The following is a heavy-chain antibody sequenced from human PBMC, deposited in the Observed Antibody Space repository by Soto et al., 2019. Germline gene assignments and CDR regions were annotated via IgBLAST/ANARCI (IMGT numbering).Heavy chain of an antibody. V-gene: IGHV4-61*01. Sequence: KSSETLSLTCTVSGGSVSSGSYYWSWIRQPPGKGLEWIGYIYYSGSTNYNPSLKSRVTISVDTSKNQFSLKLSSVTAADTAVYYCARVLRHYAFYYGMDVWGQGTTVTVCS. CDR3: ARVLRHYAFYYGMDV. D-gene: IGHD4-17*01. CDR1: GGSVSSGSYY. CDR2: IYYSGST. J-gene: IGHJ6*01.